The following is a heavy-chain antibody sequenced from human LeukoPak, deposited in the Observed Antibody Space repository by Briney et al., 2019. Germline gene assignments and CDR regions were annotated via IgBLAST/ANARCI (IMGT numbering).Heavy chain of an antibody. Sequence: PGGSLRLSCAASGFAFSSYGMHRVREAPGKGLEWVAVIWYNGSNKYYADSVKGRFTISRDNSQNTLYLQMNSLRAEDTAVYYCARDYADYVGYFFFDYWGQGTLVTVSS. CDR3: ARDYADYVGYFFFDY. CDR2: IWYNGSNK. D-gene: IGHD4-17*01. V-gene: IGHV3-33*01. J-gene: IGHJ4*02. CDR1: GFAFSSYG.